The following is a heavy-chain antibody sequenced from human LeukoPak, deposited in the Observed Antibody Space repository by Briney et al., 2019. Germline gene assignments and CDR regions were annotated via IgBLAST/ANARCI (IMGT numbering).Heavy chain of an antibody. Sequence: GGSLRLSCAASGFTFSSYWMSWVRQAPGKGLEWVANIKQDGSEKYYVDSVKGRFTISRDNAKNSLYLQMNSLRAEDTAVYYCARRSFNYYDSSGYYSDFDYWGQGTLVTVSS. CDR1: GFTFSSYW. V-gene: IGHV3-7*01. D-gene: IGHD3-22*01. J-gene: IGHJ4*02. CDR3: ARRSFNYYDSSGYYSDFDY. CDR2: IKQDGSEK.